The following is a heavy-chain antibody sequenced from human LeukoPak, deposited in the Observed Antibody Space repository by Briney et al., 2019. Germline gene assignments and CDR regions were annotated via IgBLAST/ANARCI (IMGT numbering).Heavy chain of an antibody. V-gene: IGHV4-59*01. CDR2: IYYSGST. CDR3: ARVAGTAMGPYYFDY. Sequence: SETLSLTCTVSGGSISSYYWSWIRQPPGKGLEWIGYIYYSGSTNYNPSLKSRVTISVDTSKNQFSLKLSSVTAADTAVYYCARVAGTAMGPYYFDYWGQGTLVTVSS. D-gene: IGHD5-18*01. J-gene: IGHJ4*02. CDR1: GGSISSYY.